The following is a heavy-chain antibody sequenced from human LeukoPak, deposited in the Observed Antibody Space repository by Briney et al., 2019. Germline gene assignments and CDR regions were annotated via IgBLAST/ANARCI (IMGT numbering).Heavy chain of an antibody. Sequence: ASVKVSCKASGYTYTGYYMHWVRQAPGQGLEWMGWINPNSGGTNYAQKFQGRVTMTRDTSIRTAYMELSRLRSDGTAVYYCAHPTPFDAFDIWGQGTMVTVSS. CDR2: INPNSGGT. CDR1: GYTYTGYY. J-gene: IGHJ3*02. V-gene: IGHV1-2*02. CDR3: AHPTPFDAFDI.